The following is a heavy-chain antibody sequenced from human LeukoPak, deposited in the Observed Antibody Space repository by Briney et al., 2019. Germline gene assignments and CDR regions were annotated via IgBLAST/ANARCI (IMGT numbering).Heavy chain of an antibody. CDR1: QFTFSRYD. CDR2: IDIAGDT. V-gene: IGHV3-13*01. D-gene: IGHD4/OR15-4a*01. CDR3: ARRAGAYSHPYDY. J-gene: IGHJ4*02. Sequence: GGSLRLSCAASQFTFSRYDMHWVRQATGKGLEWVSTIDIAGDTYYPGSVKGRFTISRENAKNSLYLQMNSLRAEDTAVYYCARRAGAYSHPYDYWGQGTLVTVSS.